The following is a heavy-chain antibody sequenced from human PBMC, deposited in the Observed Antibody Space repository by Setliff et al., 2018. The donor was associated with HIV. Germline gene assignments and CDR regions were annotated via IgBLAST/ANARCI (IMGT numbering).Heavy chain of an antibody. Sequence: GSLRLSCGASGFTFSDIEMNWVRQAPGKGLEWIGEINQSGNTNFNPSLKSRLIISVDTSKSQFSLKLTSVTAADTALYYCAREGGQGYSGSGSFYHRNFDLWGRGTLVTVSS. CDR2: INQSGNT. D-gene: IGHD3-10*01. V-gene: IGHV4-34*01. J-gene: IGHJ2*01. CDR1: GFTFSDIE. CDR3: AREGGQGYSGSGSFYHRNFDL.